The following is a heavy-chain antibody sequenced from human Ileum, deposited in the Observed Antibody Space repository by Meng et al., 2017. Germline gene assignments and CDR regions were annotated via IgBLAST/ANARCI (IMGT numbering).Heavy chain of an antibody. CDR1: GGSFSVYY. V-gene: IGHV4-34*01. J-gene: IGHJ4*02. D-gene: IGHD3-16*01. CDR2: INHSGST. Sequence: VQLPQWGAGLLTSSATLSTTSAVYGGSFSVYYLSRIRQPPGKGLEWIGEINHSGSTNYNLSLKSRVTISVDTSKNQFSLKLSSVTAADTAVYYCARGVCRYGPDFDYWGQGTLVTVSS. CDR3: ARGVCRYGPDFDY.